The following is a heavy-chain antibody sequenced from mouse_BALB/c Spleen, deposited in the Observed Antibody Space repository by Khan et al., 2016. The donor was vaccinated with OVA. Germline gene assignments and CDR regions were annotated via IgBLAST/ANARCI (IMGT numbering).Heavy chain of an antibody. CDR3: ARRGLRWDFDY. D-gene: IGHD1-1*01. V-gene: IGHV1-7*01. CDR2: INPSTGYT. Sequence: QIQLVQSGAELAKPGASVKMSCKASGYTFINYWILWVKQRPGQGLEWIGYINPSTGYTEYNQNFKDKATLTADKSSSTAYMQLSSLTSEDSAVYCWARRGLRWDFDYWGQGTTLTVSS. CDR1: GYTFINYW. J-gene: IGHJ2*01.